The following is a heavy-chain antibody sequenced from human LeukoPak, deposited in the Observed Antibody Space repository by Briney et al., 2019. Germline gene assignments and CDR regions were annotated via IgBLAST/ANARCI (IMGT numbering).Heavy chain of an antibody. CDR1: GFTFSSYS. V-gene: IGHV3-21*01. J-gene: IGHJ5*02. CDR2: ISSSSSYI. D-gene: IGHD2-2*01. CDR3: ARGDSQLPDWFDP. Sequence: GGSLRLSCAASGFTFSSYSMNWVRQAPGKGLEWVSSISSSSSYIYYADSVKGRFTISRDNAKNSLYLQMNSLRAEDTAVYYCARGDSQLPDWFDPWGQGTLVTVSS.